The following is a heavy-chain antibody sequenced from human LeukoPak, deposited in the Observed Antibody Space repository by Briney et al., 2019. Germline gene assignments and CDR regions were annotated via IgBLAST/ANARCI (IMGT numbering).Heavy chain of an antibody. J-gene: IGHJ4*02. V-gene: IGHV1-69*05. Sequence: ASVKVSCKASGGTFRSYAISWVRQAPGQGLEWMGRIIPIFGTANYAQKFQGRVTITTNESTSTAYMELSSLTSEDTAVYYCARGYDYGDAPPFFDYWGQGTLVTVSS. D-gene: IGHD4-17*01. CDR1: GGTFRSYA. CDR2: IIPIFGTA. CDR3: ARGYDYGDAPPFFDY.